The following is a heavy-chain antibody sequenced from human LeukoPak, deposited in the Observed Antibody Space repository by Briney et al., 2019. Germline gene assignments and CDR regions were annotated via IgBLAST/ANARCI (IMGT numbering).Heavy chain of an antibody. D-gene: IGHD6-25*01. CDR3: AKGYSSGWPYYFDY. CDR1: GFTFSSYA. V-gene: IGHV3-23*01. CDR2: ISGSGSTT. J-gene: IGHJ4*02. Sequence: GGPLRLSFEASGFTFSSYAMSWVRQAPGKGLEWVSAISGSGSTTYYADSVKGRFTISRDNSKNTLYLQMNSLRAEDTAVYYCAKGYSSGWPYYFDYWGQGTLVTVSS.